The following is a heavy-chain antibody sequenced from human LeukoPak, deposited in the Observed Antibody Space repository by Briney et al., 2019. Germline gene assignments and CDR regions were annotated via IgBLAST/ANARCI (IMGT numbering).Heavy chain of an antibody. CDR1: GGSISSYY. D-gene: IGHD6-13*01. J-gene: IGHJ4*02. V-gene: IGHV4-59*12. Sequence: PSETLSLTCTVSGGSISSYYWSWIRQPPGKGLEWIGYIYYSGSTNYNPSLKSRVTTSVDTSKNQFSLKLSSVTAADTAVYYCARRLSSSWYGTPNALSLDYWGQGTLVTVSS. CDR2: IYYSGST. CDR3: ARRLSSSWYGTPNALSLDY.